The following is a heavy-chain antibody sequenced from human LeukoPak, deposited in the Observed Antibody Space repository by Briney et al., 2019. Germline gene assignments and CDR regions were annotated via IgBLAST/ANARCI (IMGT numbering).Heavy chain of an antibody. CDR1: GYSFTSYW. D-gene: IGHD2-2*01. Sequence: PGESLRISCTGSGYSFTSYWISWVRQMPGKGLGWRGRIDPSDSYTNYSPSFQGHVTISADKSISTAYLQWSSLKASDTAMYYCAFLPGYQAWGGNWFDPWGQGTLVTVSS. CDR2: IDPSDSYT. CDR3: AFLPGYQAWGGNWFDP. J-gene: IGHJ5*02. V-gene: IGHV5-10-1*01.